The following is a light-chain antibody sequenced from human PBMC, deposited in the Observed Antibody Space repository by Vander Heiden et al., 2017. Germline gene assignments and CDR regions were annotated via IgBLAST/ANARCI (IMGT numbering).Light chain of an antibody. J-gene: IGKJ4*01. CDR1: QSLLNSNGFNY. Sequence: DIVMSQSPLPQPVTPGEPASITCRSSQSLLNSNGFNYLDWYQQRPGQSPRLLIFWGSNRASGVPDRISGGGSGTDFTLRISRVEAEDVGVYYCMQSLQTPLTFGGGTKVEIK. V-gene: IGKV2-28*01. CDR3: MQSLQTPLT. CDR2: WGS.